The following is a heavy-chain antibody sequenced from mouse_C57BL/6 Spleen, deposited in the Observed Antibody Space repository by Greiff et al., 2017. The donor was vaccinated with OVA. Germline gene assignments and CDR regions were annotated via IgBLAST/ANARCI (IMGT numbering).Heavy chain of an antibody. V-gene: IGHV1-59*01. CDR1: GYTFTSYW. J-gene: IGHJ4*01. CDR3: ARTRDDVDAMDY. CDR2: IDPSDSYT. Sequence: QVQLKQPGAELVRPGTSVKLSCKASGYTFTSYWMHWVKQRPGQGLEWIGVIDPSDSYTNYNQKFKGKATLTVDTSSSTAYMQLSSLTSEDSAVYFCARTRDDVDAMDYWGQGTSVTVSS. D-gene: IGHD2-14*01.